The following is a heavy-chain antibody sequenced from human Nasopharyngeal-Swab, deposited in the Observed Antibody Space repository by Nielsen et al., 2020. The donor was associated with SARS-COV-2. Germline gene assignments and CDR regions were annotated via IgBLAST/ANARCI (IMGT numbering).Heavy chain of an antibody. CDR2: LNSDGSST. V-gene: IGHV3-74*01. CDR3: VGQSPEGYYYYYMDV. J-gene: IGHJ6*03. Sequence: GGSLRLSCTASGFTFSSFWMYWVSQAQGKGLVWVSRLNSDGSSTSYADSVQGRFTISRDNAKNTLFLQMNSVRVEDTAVYYCVGQSPEGYYYYYMDVWGTGTTVTVSS. CDR1: GFTFSSFW.